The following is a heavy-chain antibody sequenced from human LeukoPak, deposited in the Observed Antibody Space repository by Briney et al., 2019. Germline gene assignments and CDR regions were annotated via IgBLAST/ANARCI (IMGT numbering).Heavy chain of an antibody. V-gene: IGHV1-2*02. CDR1: GYTFTGYY. D-gene: IGHD2-15*01. CDR3: AREGAMSSGDIND. J-gene: IGHJ4*02. CDR2: INPNSGGT. Sequence: GASVKVSCKASGYTFTGYYMHWVRQAPGQGLEWMGWINPNSGGTNYAQKFQGRVTMTRDTSISTAYMELSRLRSDDTAVYYCAREGAMSSGDINDWGQGTLVTVSS.